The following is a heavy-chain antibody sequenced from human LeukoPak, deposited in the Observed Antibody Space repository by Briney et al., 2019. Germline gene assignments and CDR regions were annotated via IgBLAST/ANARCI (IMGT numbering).Heavy chain of an antibody. J-gene: IGHJ6*03. CDR2: INHSGST. Sequence: SETLSLTCAVYGGSFSGYYWSWIRQPPGKGLEWIGEINHSGSTNYNPSLKSRVTISVDTSKNQFSLKLSSVTAADTAVYYCARGQKSRRLVPSYYYYYYMDVWGKGTTVTVSS. CDR1: GGSFSGYY. V-gene: IGHV4-34*01. D-gene: IGHD3-9*01. CDR3: ARGQKSRRLVPSYYYYYYMDV.